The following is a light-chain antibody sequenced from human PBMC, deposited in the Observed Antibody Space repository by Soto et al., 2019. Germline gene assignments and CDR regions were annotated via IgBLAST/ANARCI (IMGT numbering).Light chain of an antibody. CDR1: QDISNY. Sequence: DIQMTQSPSSLSASVGDRVTITCRASQDISNYLNWYQQKPEKAPKLLIYDASNLETGVPSRFSGSGSGTDFTFTISSLQPEDIATYYCQQYDNLLLTFGGGTKVDIK. CDR2: DAS. J-gene: IGKJ4*01. CDR3: QQYDNLLLT. V-gene: IGKV1-33*01.